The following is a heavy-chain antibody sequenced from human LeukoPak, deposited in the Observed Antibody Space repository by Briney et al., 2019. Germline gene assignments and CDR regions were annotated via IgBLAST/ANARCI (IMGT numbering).Heavy chain of an antibody. J-gene: IGHJ3*01. CDR2: IMLMFGTV. Sequence: GASVKVSCKASGSTFSSYGVSWVRQVPGQGLEWIGGIMLMFGTVNYAQRFQGRLTITPDESTTTVYMDLSSLRSEDSAVYYCARHPTVGSTSTYAFDVWGQGTLVTVSS. D-gene: IGHD2/OR15-2a*01. CDR1: GSTFSSYG. CDR3: ARHPTVGSTSTYAFDV. V-gene: IGHV1-69*13.